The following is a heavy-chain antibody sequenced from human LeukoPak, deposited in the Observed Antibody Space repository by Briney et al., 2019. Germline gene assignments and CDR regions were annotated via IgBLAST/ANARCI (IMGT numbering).Heavy chain of an antibody. CDR2: IKQDGSEK. V-gene: IGHV3-7*01. J-gene: IGHJ5*02. Sequence: GGSLRLSCAASGFTFSSYWMSWVRQAPGKGLEWVANIKQDGSEKYYVDSVKGRFTISRDNAKNSLYLQMNSLRAEDTAVYYCARDPMVRGVTAGHAWGQGTLVTVSS. CDR3: ARDPMVRGVTAGHA. CDR1: GFTFSSYW. D-gene: IGHD3-10*01.